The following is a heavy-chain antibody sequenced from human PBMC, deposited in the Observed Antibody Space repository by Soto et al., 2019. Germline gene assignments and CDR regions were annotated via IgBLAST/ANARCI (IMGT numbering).Heavy chain of an antibody. J-gene: IGHJ3*01. Sequence: QVPLVQSGAEVKNPGASVKVSCQASNYLFGAFGISWVRQAPGQGLEWMGWITPYNGNTHYAEKFQDRVTMTADNSTTTAYMEVRRLTSDDTAVYFCARISARRNDFDVWGQGTVVTVSS. CDR2: ITPYNGNT. V-gene: IGHV1-18*01. CDR3: ARISARRNDFDV. CDR1: NYLFGAFG.